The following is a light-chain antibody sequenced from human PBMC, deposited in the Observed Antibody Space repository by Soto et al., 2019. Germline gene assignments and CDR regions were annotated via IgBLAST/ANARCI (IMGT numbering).Light chain of an antibody. Sequence: EIVMTQSPATLSVSPGERATLSCRASQSISRSLAWYQQKPGQAPRLLIYDASNRATGIPVRFSGSGSGTDFTLTISSLEPEDFALYYCQQRNNWPITFGQGTRLEI. CDR1: QSISRS. CDR2: DAS. V-gene: IGKV3-11*01. J-gene: IGKJ5*01. CDR3: QQRNNWPIT.